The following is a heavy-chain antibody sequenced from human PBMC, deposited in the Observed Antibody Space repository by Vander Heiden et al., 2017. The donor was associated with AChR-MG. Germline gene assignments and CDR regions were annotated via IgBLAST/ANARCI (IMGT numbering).Heavy chain of an antibody. CDR2: ISYDGRHQ. CDR3: ARVRVPAHQFSYNSMDV. CDR1: GLTFSHYG. J-gene: IGHJ6*03. Sequence: QEQLVESGGGVVQAGRSQRLSCVVSGLTFSHYGMSWVRQGPGKGPEWVSVISYDGRHQYYAASVQGRFTISRDNSENILYLQMNSLRVDDTAIYYCARVRVPAHQFSYNSMDVWGQGTTVIVSS. V-gene: IGHV3-30*03. D-gene: IGHD2-2*01.